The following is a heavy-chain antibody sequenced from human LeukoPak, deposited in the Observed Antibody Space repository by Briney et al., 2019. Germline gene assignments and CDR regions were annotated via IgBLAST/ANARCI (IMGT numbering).Heavy chain of an antibody. J-gene: IGHJ6*02. V-gene: IGHV3-33*08. Sequence: PGGSLRLSCAASGFTFSSYSMNWVRQAPGKGLEWVAVIWYDGSNKYYADSVKGRFTISRDNSKNTLYLQMNSLRAEDTAVYYCARVLPYYYGMDVWGQGTTVTVSS. CDR1: GFTFSSYS. CDR3: ARVLPYYYGMDV. CDR2: IWYDGSNK.